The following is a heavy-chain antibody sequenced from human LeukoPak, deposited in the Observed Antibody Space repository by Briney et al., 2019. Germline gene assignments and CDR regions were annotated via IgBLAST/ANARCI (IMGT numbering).Heavy chain of an antibody. Sequence: GGALKISLKGSGYRFTSYWIGWVRQMPGKGLEWRGIIYPVDSDPRYSPSFQGQVTISADKSISTAYLQWSSLEASDTAMYYCARRPGGGYAFDPWGQGTLVTVSS. J-gene: IGHJ5*02. CDR1: GYRFTSYW. CDR3: ARRPGGGYAFDP. CDR2: IYPVDSDP. V-gene: IGHV5-51*01. D-gene: IGHD3-16*01.